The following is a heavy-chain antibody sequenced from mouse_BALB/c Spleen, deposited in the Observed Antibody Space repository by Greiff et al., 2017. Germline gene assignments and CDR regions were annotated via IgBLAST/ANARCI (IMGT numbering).Heavy chain of an antibody. J-gene: IGHJ4*01. CDR2: ISNGGGST. CDR1: GFTFSSYT. D-gene: IGHD2-1*01. CDR3: ARYYGNYVDYYAMDY. V-gene: IGHV5-12-2*01. Sequence: EVMLVESGGGLVQPGGSLKLSCAASGFTFSSYTMSWVRQTPEKRMEWVAYISNGGGSTYYPATVKGRFTISRDNAKNTLYLQMSSLKSEDTAMYYCARYYGNYVDYYAMDYWGQGTSGTVSS.